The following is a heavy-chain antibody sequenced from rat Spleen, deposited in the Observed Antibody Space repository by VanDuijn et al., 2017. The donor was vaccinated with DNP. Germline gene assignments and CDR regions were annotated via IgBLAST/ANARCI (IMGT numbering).Heavy chain of an antibody. V-gene: IGHV5S23*01. CDR3: ARPNYYAGSYPHY. D-gene: IGHD1-12*02. Sequence: EVQLVESGGGLVQPGRSLKLSCAASGFIFSDYYMTWVRQAPTKGLEWVASISYDGRNTYYGDSVKGRLTISRDNAYRTLYLQMESLRSEDTATYYCARPNYYAGSYPHYWGQGVMVTVSA. CDR2: ISYDGRNT. J-gene: IGHJ2*01. CDR1: GFIFSDYY.